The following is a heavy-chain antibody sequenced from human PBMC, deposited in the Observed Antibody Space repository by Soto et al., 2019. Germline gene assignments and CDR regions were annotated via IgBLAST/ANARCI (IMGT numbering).Heavy chain of an antibody. D-gene: IGHD1-1*01. CDR2: IIPIFGPA. J-gene: IGHJ6*02. CDR3: ATGSFTSTGGRIGYHYNAMDV. Sequence: QVQLVQSGAEVKKPGSSVKVSCKASGGSFSSSVFYWVRQAPGQGLEWMGGIIPIFGPANFAKKFQGRVTITADESTTTAYMELSSLTSEDTAVYYCATGSFTSTGGRIGYHYNAMDVWGQGTTVTVSS. V-gene: IGHV1-69*01. CDR1: GGSFSSSV.